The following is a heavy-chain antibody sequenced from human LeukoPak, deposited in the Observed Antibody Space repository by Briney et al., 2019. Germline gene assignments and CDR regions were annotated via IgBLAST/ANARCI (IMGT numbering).Heavy chain of an antibody. CDR2: ISYDGSNK. J-gene: IGHJ4*02. CDR3: ARDRRWRERYFDY. V-gene: IGHV3-30-3*01. D-gene: IGHD2-15*01. Sequence: PGRSLRLSCAASGFTFSSYAMHWVRQAPGKGLEWVAVISYDGSNKYYADSVKGRFTISRDNSKNTLYLQMNSLRAEDTAVYYCARDRRWRERYFDYWGQGTLVTVSS. CDR1: GFTFSSYA.